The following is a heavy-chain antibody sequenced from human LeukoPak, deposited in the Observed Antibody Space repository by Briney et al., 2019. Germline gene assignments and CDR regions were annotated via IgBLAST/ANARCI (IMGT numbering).Heavy chain of an antibody. CDR1: GYTFTSYA. Sequence: ASVKVSCKASGYTFTSYAISWVRQVPGQGLKWMGWISVYSGKIDYPQRVQDRVTMTTDTSTNTAYMELRSLRSDDTAVYYCARGIHSGDSGPYYFDYWGQGTLVTVSS. V-gene: IGHV1-18*01. J-gene: IGHJ4*02. CDR2: ISVYSGKI. CDR3: ARGIHSGDSGPYYFDY. D-gene: IGHD1-26*01.